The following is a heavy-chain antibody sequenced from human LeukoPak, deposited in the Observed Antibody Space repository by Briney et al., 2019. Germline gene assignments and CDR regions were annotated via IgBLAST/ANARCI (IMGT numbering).Heavy chain of an antibody. V-gene: IGHV4-39*07. CDR2: IYYSGST. Sequence: SETLSLTCTVSGGSISSSSYYWGWIRQPPGKGLEWIGSIYYSGSTNYNPSLKSRVTISVDKSKNQFSLKLSSVTAADTAVYYCASAGVRGAVYNWFDPWGQGTLVTVSS. CDR3: ASAGVRGAVYNWFDP. D-gene: IGHD3-10*01. CDR1: GGSISSSSYY. J-gene: IGHJ5*02.